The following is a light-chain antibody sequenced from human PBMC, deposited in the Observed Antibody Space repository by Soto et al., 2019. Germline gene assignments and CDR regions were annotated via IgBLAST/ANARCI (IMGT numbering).Light chain of an antibody. J-gene: IGKJ1*01. V-gene: IGKV1-12*01. CDR2: AAS. CDR1: QGISTW. Sequence: DIQMTQSPSSVSASVGDRVTITCRASQGISTWLAWYQQKPGKAPKLLIYAASRLQSGVPSWFSGSGSGTNFSLTISSLQPEDFATFYCQQSNSFPWTFGQGTTVENK. CDR3: QQSNSFPWT.